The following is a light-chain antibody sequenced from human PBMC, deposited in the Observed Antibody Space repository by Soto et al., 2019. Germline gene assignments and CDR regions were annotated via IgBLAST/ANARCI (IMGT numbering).Light chain of an antibody. CDR3: QQYGTSPIA. V-gene: IGKV3-20*01. J-gene: IGKJ5*01. CDR2: VAS. CDR1: QNVGGRF. Sequence: EIVLTQSPGNLSLSPGERATLSCRASQNVGGRFLAWYQQKPGQAPRLLINVASTRATGIPDRFSGSGSGTDFTLTISRLEPEDFAVYYCQQYGTSPIAFGQGTRL.